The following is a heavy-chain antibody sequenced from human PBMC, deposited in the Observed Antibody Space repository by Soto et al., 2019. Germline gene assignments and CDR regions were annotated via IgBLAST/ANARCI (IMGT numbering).Heavy chain of an antibody. CDR1: GFTFTSYA. D-gene: IGHD1-26*01. J-gene: IGHJ6*02. Sequence: PGGSLRLSCSASGFTFTSYAMSWVRQGPGNGLEWVAFISYDSTKTYYADSVKGRFTISRDNSNSALYVQMNSLTGEDTAVYYCARTRSAWSDFHYYSLDVWGQGTTVTGSS. V-gene: IGHV3-30*03. CDR3: ARTRSAWSDFHYYSLDV. CDR2: ISYDSTKT.